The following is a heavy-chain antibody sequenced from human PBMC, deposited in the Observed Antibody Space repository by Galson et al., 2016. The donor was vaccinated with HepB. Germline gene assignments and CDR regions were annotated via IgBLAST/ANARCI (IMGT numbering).Heavy chain of an antibody. V-gene: IGHV1-2*04. J-gene: IGHJ4*02. Sequence: SVKVSCKASGYDFTGYYMHWVRQAPGQGLEWMGWINPYSGGTNYAKKFLGWVTMTMDTSISTSYMELTRLTSDDPAVYYCAIANAYCSGGNCYFDYWGQGTRVTVSS. CDR3: AIANAYCSGGNCYFDY. CDR1: GYDFTGYY. D-gene: IGHD2-15*01. CDR2: INPYSGGT.